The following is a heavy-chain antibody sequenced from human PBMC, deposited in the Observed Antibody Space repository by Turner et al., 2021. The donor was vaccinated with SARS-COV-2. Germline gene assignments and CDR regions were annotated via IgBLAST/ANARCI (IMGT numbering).Heavy chain of an antibody. J-gene: IGHJ4*02. D-gene: IGHD6-13*01. V-gene: IGHV3-53*04. CDR3: ASPSGYSGSWYLKH. CDR2: IYSGGST. Sequence: EVQLVQSVGGLVQPGGSLRLSCAASGFTVSSNYMSWVRQAPGKGLEWVSVIYSGGSTYYADSVKGRFTISRHNSKNTLYLQMNSLRAEDTAVYYCASPSGYSGSWYLKHWGQGTLVTVSS. CDR1: GFTVSSNY.